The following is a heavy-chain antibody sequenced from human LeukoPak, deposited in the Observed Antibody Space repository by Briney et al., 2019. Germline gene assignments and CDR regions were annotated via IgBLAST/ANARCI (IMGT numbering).Heavy chain of an antibody. Sequence: ASVTVSCTASGYTFTVYYMHWVRQAPGQGLEWMGWINPNSGGTNYAQKFQGRVTMTRDTSISTAYMELSRLRSDDTAVYYCARTGVGATTRDFDYWGQGTLVTVSS. CDR2: INPNSGGT. CDR1: GYTFTVYY. D-gene: IGHD1-26*01. V-gene: IGHV1-2*02. J-gene: IGHJ4*02. CDR3: ARTGVGATTRDFDY.